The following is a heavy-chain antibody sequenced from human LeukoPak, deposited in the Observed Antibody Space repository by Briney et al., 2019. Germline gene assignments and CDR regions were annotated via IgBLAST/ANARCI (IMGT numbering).Heavy chain of an antibody. V-gene: IGHV4-34*01. CDR1: GGSFSGYY. J-gene: IGHJ5*02. CDR3: ARGRITMVRGVIRGWFDP. D-gene: IGHD3-10*01. CDR2: INHSGST. Sequence: SETLSLTCSVYGGSFSGYYWSWIRQPPGKGLEWSGEINHSGSTNYNPPLKSRVTISVDTSKNQFSLKLSSVTAADTAVYYCARGRITMVRGVIRGWFDPWGQGTLVTVSS.